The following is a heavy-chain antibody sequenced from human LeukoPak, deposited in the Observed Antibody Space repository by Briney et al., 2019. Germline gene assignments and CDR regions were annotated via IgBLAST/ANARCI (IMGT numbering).Heavy chain of an antibody. CDR3: ARASRLRELSLGY. J-gene: IGHJ4*02. CDR1: GGSISSGDYY. D-gene: IGHD3-16*02. CDR2: ISNRGRT. Sequence: PSETLSLTCTVSGGSISSGDYYWSWIRQHPGKGLEWIGYISNRGRTYYNPSLKSRLTISVDTSKNQFSLKLSSVTAADTAVYHCARASRLRELSLGYWGQGTLVTVSS. V-gene: IGHV4-31*03.